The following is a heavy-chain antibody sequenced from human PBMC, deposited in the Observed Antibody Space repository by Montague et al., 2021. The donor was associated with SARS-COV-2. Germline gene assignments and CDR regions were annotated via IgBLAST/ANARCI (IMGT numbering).Heavy chain of an antibody. J-gene: IGHJ4*02. Sequence: PELAKPTQTLTLTCTFSGFSLSTSGMCVSWIRQPPGKALEWLTLIDWDDDKYYSTSLKTRLTISKDTSKNQVVLTMTNMDPVDTATYYCARSYGTTVVTRAFDYWGRGTLVTVSS. CDR2: IDWDDDK. D-gene: IGHD4-23*01. V-gene: IGHV2-70*01. CDR1: GFSLSTSGMC. CDR3: ARSYGTTVVTRAFDY.